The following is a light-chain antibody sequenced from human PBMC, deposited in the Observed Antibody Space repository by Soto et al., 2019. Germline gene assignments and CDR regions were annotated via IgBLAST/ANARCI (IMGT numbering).Light chain of an antibody. J-gene: IGKJ5*01. CDR3: QQYHTSSIT. CDR1: QGISSA. V-gene: IGKV1-13*02. CDR2: DAS. Sequence: AIQLTQSPSSLSASVGDRVTITCRASQGISSALAWYQQKPGKAPKLLIYDASSLESGVPSRFSGTGSGTEFTLTIDRLQPDDFATYYCQQYHTSSITFGQGTRLEI.